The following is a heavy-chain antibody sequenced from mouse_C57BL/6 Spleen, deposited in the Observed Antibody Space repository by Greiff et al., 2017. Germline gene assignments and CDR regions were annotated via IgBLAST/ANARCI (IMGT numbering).Heavy chain of an antibody. CDR3: ARGATMVTTGDWYFDV. J-gene: IGHJ1*03. CDR2: INPNNGGT. Sequence: EVQLQQSGPELVKPGASVKISCKASGYTFTDYYMNWVKQSHGKSLEWIGDINPNNGGTSYNQKFKGKATLTVDKSSSTAYMELRSLTYEDAAVYYCARGATMVTTGDWYFDVWGTGTTVTVSS. D-gene: IGHD2-2*01. CDR1: GYTFTDYY. V-gene: IGHV1-26*01.